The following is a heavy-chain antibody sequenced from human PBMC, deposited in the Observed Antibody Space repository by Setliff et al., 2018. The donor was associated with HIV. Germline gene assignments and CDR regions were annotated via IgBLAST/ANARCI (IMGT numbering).Heavy chain of an antibody. J-gene: IGHJ5*02. CDR3: ARDFGGYCSSMSCPGLFDP. Sequence: ASVKVSCKASGYTFTSYDINWVRQATGQGLEWMGWMNPNSGNTGYAQKFQGRVTITTDESTTTAYMELSSLRSEDTAVYYCARDFGGYCSSMSCPGLFDPWGQGTLVTVSS. CDR1: GYTFTSYD. CDR2: MNPNSGNT. V-gene: IGHV1-8*03. D-gene: IGHD2-2*01.